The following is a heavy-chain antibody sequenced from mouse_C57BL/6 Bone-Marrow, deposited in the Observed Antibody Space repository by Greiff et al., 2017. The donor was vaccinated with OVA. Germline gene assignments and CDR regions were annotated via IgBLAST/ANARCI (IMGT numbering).Heavy chain of an antibody. CDR1: GYTFTSYW. CDR3: ARSYYSNYGGFAY. Sequence: VQLQQPGAELVRPGTSVKLSCKASGYTFTSYWMHWVKQRPGQGLEWIGVIDPSDSYTNYNQKFKGKATLTVDTSSSTAYMQLSSLTSEDSAVYYCARSYYSNYGGFAYWGQGTLVTVSA. D-gene: IGHD2-5*01. CDR2: IDPSDSYT. J-gene: IGHJ3*01. V-gene: IGHV1-59*01.